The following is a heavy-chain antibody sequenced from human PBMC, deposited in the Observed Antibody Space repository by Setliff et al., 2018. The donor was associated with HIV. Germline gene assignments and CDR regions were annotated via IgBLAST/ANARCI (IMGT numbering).Heavy chain of an antibody. CDR3: ARDPAFGAFDI. J-gene: IGHJ3*02. CDR2: INPSGGST. V-gene: IGHV1-46*01. D-gene: IGHD3-10*01. CDR1: GYTFTSYY. Sequence: ASVKVSCKASGYTFTSYYMHWVRQAPGQGLEWMGIINPSGGSTSYAQKFQGRVTMTRDTSTSTVYMELSSLRTEDTAVYFCARDPAFGAFDIWGQGTMVTVSS.